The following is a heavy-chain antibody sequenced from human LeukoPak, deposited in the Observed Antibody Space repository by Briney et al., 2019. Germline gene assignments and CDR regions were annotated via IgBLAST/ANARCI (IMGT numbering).Heavy chain of an antibody. CDR2: ISAYNGNT. V-gene: IGHV1-18*01. J-gene: IGHJ5*02. D-gene: IGHD5-18*01. CDR1: GYTFINYG. Sequence: ASVKVSCKASGYTFINYGISWVRQAPGQGLEWMGWISAYNGNTKYAQKFQGRVTMTTDTSTSTAYMELRSLRSDDTAVYYCAREGSIQVWSREFDPWGQGTLVTVSS. CDR3: AREGSIQVWSREFDP.